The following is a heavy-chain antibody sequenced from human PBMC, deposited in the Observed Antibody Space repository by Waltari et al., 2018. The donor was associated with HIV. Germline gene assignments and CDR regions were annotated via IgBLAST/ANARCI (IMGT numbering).Heavy chain of an antibody. V-gene: IGHV3-48*01. CDR2: ISSSSSTI. CDR3: ARGHDYGGTIDY. CDR1: VFTFISHS. Sequence: EVQLVESGGGLVQPGASLRLSCAASVFTFISHSMDCVRLAPGKGLEWVSYISSSSSTIYYADSVKGRFTISRDNAKNSLYLQMNSLRAEDTAVYYCARGHDYGGTIDYWGQGTLVTVSS. D-gene: IGHD4-17*01. J-gene: IGHJ4*02.